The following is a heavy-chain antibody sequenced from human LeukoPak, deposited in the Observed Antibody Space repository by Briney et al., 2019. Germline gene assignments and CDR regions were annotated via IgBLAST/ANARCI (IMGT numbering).Heavy chain of an antibody. D-gene: IGHD5-18*01. CDR3: ARVQDTAMGNIDH. J-gene: IGHJ4*02. CDR2: IWYDGSNK. Sequence: GGSLRLSCAASGFTFSSYGMHWVRQAPGKGLEWVAVIWYDGSNKYYADSVKGRFTISRDNSKNTLYLQMNSLRAEDTAVYYCARVQDTAMGNIDHWGQGTLVTVSS. V-gene: IGHV3-33*01. CDR1: GFTFSSYG.